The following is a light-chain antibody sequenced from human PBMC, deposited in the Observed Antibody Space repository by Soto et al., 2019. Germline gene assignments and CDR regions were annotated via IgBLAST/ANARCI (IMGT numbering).Light chain of an antibody. J-gene: IGKJ3*01. CDR1: QTVSSN. V-gene: IGKV3D-15*01. Sequence: EILLTQSPATLSVSPGERATISCRASQTVSSNLAWYQQKPGQAPRRLIYGASTRATGIPARFSGSGSGTEFTLTISSLQSEEFLVYYCHQYGNWPPRTFGPGTRVDIK. CDR3: HQYGNWPPRT. CDR2: GAS.